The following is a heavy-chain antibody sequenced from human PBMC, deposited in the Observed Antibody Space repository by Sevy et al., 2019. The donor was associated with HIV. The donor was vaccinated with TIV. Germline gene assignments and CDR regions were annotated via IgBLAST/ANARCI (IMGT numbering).Heavy chain of an antibody. J-gene: IGHJ4*02. CDR3: AKDLTERYSTSSGDFDY. CDR1: GFTFNVYG. D-gene: IGHD6-6*01. CDR2: TRYDGSTK. V-gene: IGHV3-30*02. Sequence: GGSQRLSCAASGFTFNVYGMHWVRQAPGKGLQWVAFTRYDGSTKYYADSVKGRFTISRDNSKNTLYLQMNSLRVEDTAMYYCAKDLTERYSTSSGDFDYWGQGSLVTVSS.